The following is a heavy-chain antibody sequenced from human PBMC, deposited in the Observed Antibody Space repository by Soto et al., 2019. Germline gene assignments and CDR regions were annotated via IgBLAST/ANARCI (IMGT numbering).Heavy chain of an antibody. D-gene: IGHD6-6*01. CDR3: ARDRSNSPDYFDF. CDR1: GGSIDNYEYY. V-gene: IGHV4-30-4*01. CDR2: IYYSGRT. J-gene: IGHJ4*02. Sequence: QVQLQESGPGLVKPSQTLSLTCTVSGGSIDNYEYYWTWIRQPPGKGLEWVGYIYYSGRTNYNPSLNSRLTISLYTSKNQFSLRLTSVSAADTAMYYCARDRSNSPDYFDFWGQGTLVTVSS.